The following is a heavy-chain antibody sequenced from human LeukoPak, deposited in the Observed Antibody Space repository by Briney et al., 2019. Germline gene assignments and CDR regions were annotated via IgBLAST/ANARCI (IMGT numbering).Heavy chain of an antibody. D-gene: IGHD5-18*01. J-gene: IGHJ5*02. CDR1: GGSISSGDYY. CDR3: ARALYSYGYNWFDP. CDR2: IYYSGST. Sequence: PSETLSLTCTVSGGSISSGDYYWSWIRQPPGKGLEWIGYIYYSGSTYYNPSLKSRVTISVDTSKNQFSLKLSSVTAADTAVYYCARALYSYGYNWFDPWGQGTLVTVSS. V-gene: IGHV4-30-4*01.